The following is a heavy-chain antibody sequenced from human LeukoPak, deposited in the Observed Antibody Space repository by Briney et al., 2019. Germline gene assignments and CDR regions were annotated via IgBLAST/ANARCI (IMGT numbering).Heavy chain of an antibody. Sequence: GGSLRLSCAASGFTFSSYSMNWVRQAPGKGLEWVSSISSSSSYIYYADSVKGRFTISRDNAKNSLYLQMNSLRAEDTAVYYCARDQGYYDSSGFAFDIWGQGTMVTVSS. CDR3: ARDQGYYDSSGFAFDI. V-gene: IGHV3-21*01. J-gene: IGHJ3*02. CDR1: GFTFSSYS. CDR2: ISSSSSYI. D-gene: IGHD3-22*01.